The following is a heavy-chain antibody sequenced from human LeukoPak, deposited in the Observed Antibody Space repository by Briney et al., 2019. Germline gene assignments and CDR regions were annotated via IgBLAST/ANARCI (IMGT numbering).Heavy chain of an antibody. CDR1: GFTFSDYY. D-gene: IGHD2-2*01. CDR3: ARYCSSTSCYDY. Sequence: GGSLRLSCAASGFTFSDYYMSWIRQAPGKGLEWVSYISSSSYTNYADSVKGRFTISRDNAKNSLYLQLNSLRAEDTAVYYCARYCSSTSCYDYWGQGTLVTVSS. J-gene: IGHJ4*02. V-gene: IGHV3-11*03. CDR2: ISSSSYT.